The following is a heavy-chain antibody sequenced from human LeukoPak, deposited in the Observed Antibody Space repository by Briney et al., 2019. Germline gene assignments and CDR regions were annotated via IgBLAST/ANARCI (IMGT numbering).Heavy chain of an antibody. J-gene: IGHJ5*02. CDR1: GFTFNIYA. CDR2: MCGSAGCT. Sequence: GGSLRLSCAASGFTFNIYAMSWVRLAPGKGLQWVASMCGSAGCTFYTDSVKGRFTISRDNSNDTLYLEMNSLRAEDTAIYYCARDRPNYHESNGHYYQRDGDHWGQGTLVTVSS. D-gene: IGHD3-22*01. CDR3: ARDRPNYHESNGHYYQRDGDH. V-gene: IGHV3-23*01.